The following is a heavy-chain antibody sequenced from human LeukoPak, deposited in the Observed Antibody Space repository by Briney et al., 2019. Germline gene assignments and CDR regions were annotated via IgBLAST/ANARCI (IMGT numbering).Heavy chain of an antibody. D-gene: IGHD3-10*01. CDR3: ARSGSGSYQYYYYMDV. J-gene: IGHJ6*03. V-gene: IGHV4-38-2*02. CDR2: IYHSGST. Sequence: SETLSLTCTVSGYSISSGYYWGWIRPPPGKGLEGIGIIYHSGSTYYNPSLKRRVTISVDTAKKQLSLKLSSVTAADTAVYYCARSGSGSYQYYYYMDVWGKGTTVTVSS. CDR1: GYSISSGYY.